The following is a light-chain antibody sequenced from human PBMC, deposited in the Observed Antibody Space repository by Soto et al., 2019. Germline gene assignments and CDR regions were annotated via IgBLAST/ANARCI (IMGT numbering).Light chain of an antibody. CDR3: SSYTSSSTPRYV. Sequence: QSVLTQPASVSGSPGQSITISCTGTSSDVGGYNYVSWYQQHPGKAPKLMIYDVSNRPSGVSNRFSGSKSGNTASLTISGLQAEDEADYYCSSYTSSSTPRYVFGTGNKVTVL. J-gene: IGLJ1*01. CDR2: DVS. CDR1: SSDVGGYNY. V-gene: IGLV2-14*01.